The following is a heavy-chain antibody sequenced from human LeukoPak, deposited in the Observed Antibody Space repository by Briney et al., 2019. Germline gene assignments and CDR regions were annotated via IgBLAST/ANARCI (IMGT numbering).Heavy chain of an antibody. Sequence: SEALSLTCTVYGGSFNRYFYSWIRQPPGKGLEWIGEINHSGIFDYNPSLKSRVTISVDTSKKQFSLTLTSVTAADTSVYYCAGRTGPTFDIWGQGTMVTVSS. CDR3: AGRTGPTFDI. J-gene: IGHJ3*02. D-gene: IGHD3/OR15-3a*01. CDR2: INHSGIF. CDR1: GGSFNRYF. V-gene: IGHV4-34*01.